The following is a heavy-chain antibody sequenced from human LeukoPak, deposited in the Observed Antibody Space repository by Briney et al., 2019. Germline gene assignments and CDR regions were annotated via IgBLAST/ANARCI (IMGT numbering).Heavy chain of an antibody. J-gene: IGHJ5*01. V-gene: IGHV3-30-3*01. CDR2: ISYDGNKQ. CDR3: ARDNWVDC. Sequence: PGKSLRLSCAASRFTFSSYAMHWVRQAPGKGLEWVAVISYDGNKQYYADSVTGRFTISRDNAKNSLYLQMNSLKVEDTAIYYCARDNWVDCWGQGTLVTVSS. CDR1: RFTFSSYA.